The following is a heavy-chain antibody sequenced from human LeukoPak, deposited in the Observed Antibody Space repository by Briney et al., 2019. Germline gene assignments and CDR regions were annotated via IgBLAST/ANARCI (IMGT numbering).Heavy chain of an antibody. CDR3: ARDPSYYYGSGSPLDY. CDR2: IWYDGSNK. D-gene: IGHD3-10*01. V-gene: IGHV3-33*08. J-gene: IGHJ4*02. Sequence: GGSLRLSCAASGFTFSSYEMNWVRQAPGKGLEWVAVIWYDGSNKYYADSVKGRFTISRDNSKNTLYLQMNSLRAEDTAVYYCARDPSYYYGSGSPLDYWGQGTLVTVSS. CDR1: GFTFSSYE.